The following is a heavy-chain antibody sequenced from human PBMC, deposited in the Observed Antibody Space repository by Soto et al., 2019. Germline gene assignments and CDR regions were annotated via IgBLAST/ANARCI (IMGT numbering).Heavy chain of an antibody. Sequence: QVQLVQSGAEVKKPGASVKVSCKVSGYTLTELSMHWVRQAPGKGLEWMGGFDPEDGETIYAQKFQGRVTMTEDTAXXPNYVELSSLRSEDRAVYYCATELRYGVTGDAFDIWGQGTMVTVSS. CDR1: GYTLTELS. V-gene: IGHV1-24*01. CDR2: FDPEDGET. CDR3: ATELRYGVTGDAFDI. J-gene: IGHJ3*02. D-gene: IGHD4-17*01.